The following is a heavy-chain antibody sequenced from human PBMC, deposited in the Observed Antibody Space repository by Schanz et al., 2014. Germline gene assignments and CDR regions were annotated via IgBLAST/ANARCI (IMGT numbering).Heavy chain of an antibody. D-gene: IGHD1-7*01. V-gene: IGHV4-34*01. J-gene: IGHJ4*02. Sequence: QVQLQQWGAGLLKPSETLSLTCAFSGGSFSGYWWTWVRQSPGKGLEWIGDVNHGGYTNYKPSLKSRVVISMDMSKKHFSLRLGEVTAADTAAYYCATWSGTRGFHNWGQGTLVTVSS. CDR2: VNHGGYT. CDR1: GGSFSGYW. CDR3: ATWSGTRGFHN.